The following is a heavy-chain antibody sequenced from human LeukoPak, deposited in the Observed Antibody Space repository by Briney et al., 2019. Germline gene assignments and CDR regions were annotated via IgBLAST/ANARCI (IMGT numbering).Heavy chain of an antibody. CDR2: IRYDESNK. V-gene: IGHV3-30*02. CDR3: AKDIPQYASGWFLGGFDY. Sequence: PGGSLRLSCAASGFTFSNYGMHWVRQAPGKGLEWVAFIRYDESNKYYADSVKGRFTISRDNSKSTLYLQMNSLRAEDTAVYYCAKDIPQYASGWFLGGFDYWGQGTLVTVSS. J-gene: IGHJ4*02. D-gene: IGHD6-19*01. CDR1: GFTFSNYG.